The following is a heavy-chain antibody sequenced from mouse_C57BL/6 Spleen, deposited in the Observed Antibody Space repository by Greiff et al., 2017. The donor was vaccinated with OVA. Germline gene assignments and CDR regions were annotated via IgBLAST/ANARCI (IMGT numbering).Heavy chain of an antibody. Sequence: QVQLQQPGAELVKPGASVKLSCKASGYTFTSYWMHWVKQRPGQGLEWIGMIHPNSGSTNYNEKFKSKATLTVDKSSSTAYMQLSSLTSEDSAVYYCARRDYGSFFDYGGQGTTLTVSS. CDR3: ARRDYGSFFDY. V-gene: IGHV1-64*01. J-gene: IGHJ2*01. CDR1: GYTFTSYW. CDR2: IHPNSGST. D-gene: IGHD1-1*01.